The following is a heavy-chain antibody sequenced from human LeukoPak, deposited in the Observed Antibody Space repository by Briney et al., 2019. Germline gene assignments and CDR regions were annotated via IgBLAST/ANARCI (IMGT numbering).Heavy chain of an antibody. V-gene: IGHV4-34*01. Sequence: SGGSLRLSCAASGFTFSSYEMNWIRQPPGKGLEWIGEINHSGSTNYNPSLKSRVTISVDTSKNQFSLKLSSVTAADTAVYYCARGSSIAAATYYWFDPWGQGTLVTVSS. CDR2: INHSGST. J-gene: IGHJ5*02. CDR3: ARGSSIAAATYYWFDP. CDR1: GFTFSSYE. D-gene: IGHD6-13*01.